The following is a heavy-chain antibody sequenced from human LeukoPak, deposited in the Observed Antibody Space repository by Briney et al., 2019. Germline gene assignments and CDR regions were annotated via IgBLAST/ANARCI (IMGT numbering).Heavy chain of an antibody. CDR2: TYSDGNR. CDR3: ARVHYVNYYGMDV. V-gene: IGHV3-53*01. CDR1: GFVFTTNY. J-gene: IGHJ6*02. Sequence: GGSLRLSCAASGFVFTTNYLSWVRQAPGKGLEWVSITYSDGNRYYADSVKGRFTISRDYSTNTLYLQMNSLRAEDTAVYYCARVHYVNYYGMDVWGQGTTVTVSS. D-gene: IGHD4-17*01.